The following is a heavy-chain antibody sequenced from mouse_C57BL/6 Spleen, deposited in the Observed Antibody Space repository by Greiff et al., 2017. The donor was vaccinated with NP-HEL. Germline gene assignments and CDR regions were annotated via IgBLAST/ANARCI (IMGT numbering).Heavy chain of an antibody. J-gene: IGHJ4*01. D-gene: IGHD2-10*02. Sequence: EVQLVESGEGLVKPGGSLKLSCAASGFTFSSYAMSWVRQTPEKRLEWVAYISSGGDYIYYAATVKGRFTISRDTARNTLYLQMSSLKSEDTAMYYCTRGWNPYGYYAMDYWGQGTSVTVSS. CDR1: GFTFSSYA. CDR2: ISSGGDYI. CDR3: TRGWNPYGYYAMDY. V-gene: IGHV5-9-1*02.